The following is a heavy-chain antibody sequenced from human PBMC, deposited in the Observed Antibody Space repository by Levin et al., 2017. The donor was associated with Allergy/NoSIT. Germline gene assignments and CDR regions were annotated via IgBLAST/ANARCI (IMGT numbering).Heavy chain of an antibody. D-gene: IGHD5-24*01. J-gene: IGHJ4*02. Sequence: SVKVSCKASGGTFSSYAISWVRQAPGQGLEWMGRIIPILGIVNYAQKFQGRVTITADKSTSTAYMELSSLRSEDTAMYYCARGPRDGYNYPFDYWGQGTLVTVSS. CDR3: ARGPRDGYNYPFDY. CDR1: GGTFSSYA. V-gene: IGHV1-69*04. CDR2: IIPILGIV.